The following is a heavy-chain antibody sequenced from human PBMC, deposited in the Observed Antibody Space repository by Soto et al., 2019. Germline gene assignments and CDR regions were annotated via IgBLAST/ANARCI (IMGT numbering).Heavy chain of an antibody. V-gene: IGHV1-18*01. Sequence: ASVKVSCKASGYTFSNYGISWVRQAPGQGLEWMGWISAYNGNTNYAQKLQGRVTMTTDTSTSTAYMELRSLRSDDTAVYYCASHSGITFGGVIAKNWFDPWGQGTLVTVSS. D-gene: IGHD3-16*02. CDR2: ISAYNGNT. J-gene: IGHJ5*02. CDR1: GYTFSNYG. CDR3: ASHSGITFGGVIAKNWFDP.